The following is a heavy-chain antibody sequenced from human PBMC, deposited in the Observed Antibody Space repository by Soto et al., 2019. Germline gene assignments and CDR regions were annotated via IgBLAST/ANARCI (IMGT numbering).Heavy chain of an antibody. CDR1: GVSVSSGSYY. V-gene: IGHV4-61*01. CDR3: ARDASASYYYYYGMDV. J-gene: IGHJ6*02. CDR2: IYYDGST. Sequence: SETLSLTCTVSGVSVSSGSYYWSWIRQPPGKGLEWIAYIYYDGSTNYNPSLESRVTISVDTSKNQFFLKLRSVTAADTAVYYCARDASASYYYYYGMDVWGQGTTVTVSS. D-gene: IGHD2-21*01.